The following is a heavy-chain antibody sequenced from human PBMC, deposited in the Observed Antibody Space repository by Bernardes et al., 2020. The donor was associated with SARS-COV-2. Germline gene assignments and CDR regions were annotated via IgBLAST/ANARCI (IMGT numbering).Heavy chain of an antibody. Sequence: SGPTLVKPTQTLTLTCTFSGFSLTTSGVCVSWIRQPPGKALEWLARIDWDDDEYYNTSLKTRLTISKDTSKNQVVLTMSNMDPVDTATYYCARTQRWLQNYGMDVWGQGTTVTVSS. V-gene: IGHV2-70*11. CDR3: ARTQRWLQNYGMDV. CDR1: GFSLTTSGVC. J-gene: IGHJ6*02. CDR2: IDWDDDE. D-gene: IGHD5-12*01.